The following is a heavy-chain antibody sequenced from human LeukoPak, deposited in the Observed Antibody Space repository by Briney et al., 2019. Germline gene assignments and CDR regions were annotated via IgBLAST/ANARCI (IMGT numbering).Heavy chain of an antibody. J-gene: IGHJ6*03. CDR2: VYYSGRT. D-gene: IGHD3-16*01. CDR3: ARHAFYYYYYMDV. Sequence: PSETLSLTCTVSGGSISSSSYYWGWIRQPPGKELQWIASVYYSGRTNYSPSLKSRVTISVDTSKNQFSLNLRSVTAADTAVYYCARHAFYYYYYMDVWGKGTTVTVSS. V-gene: IGHV4-39*01. CDR1: GGSISSSSYY.